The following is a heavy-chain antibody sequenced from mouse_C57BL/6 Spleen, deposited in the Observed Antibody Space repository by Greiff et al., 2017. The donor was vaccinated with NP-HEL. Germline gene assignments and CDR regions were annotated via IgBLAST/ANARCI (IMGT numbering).Heavy chain of an antibody. D-gene: IGHD2-4*01. CDR3: ARCYYDYDGGYYYAMDY. Sequence: QVQLQQSGAELVRPGASVKLSCKASGYTFTDYYINWVKQRPGQGLEWIARIYPGSGNTYYNEKFKGKATLTAEKSSSTAYMQLSSLTSEDSAVYFCARCYYDYDGGYYYAMDYWGQGTSVTVSS. CDR2: IYPGSGNT. CDR1: GYTFTDYY. V-gene: IGHV1-76*01. J-gene: IGHJ4*01.